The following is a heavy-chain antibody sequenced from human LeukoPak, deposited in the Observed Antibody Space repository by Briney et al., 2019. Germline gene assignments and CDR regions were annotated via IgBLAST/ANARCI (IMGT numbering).Heavy chain of an antibody. CDR3: AREDYYGGNSGLPDC. CDR1: GYTFTGYY. V-gene: IGHV1-2*02. J-gene: IGHJ4*02. CDR2: INPNSGGT. D-gene: IGHD4-23*01. Sequence: ASVKVSCKASGYTFTGYYMHWVRQAPGQGLEWMGWINPNSGGTNYAQKFQGRVTMTRDTSISTAYMELSRLRSDDTAVYYCAREDYYGGNSGLPDCWGQGTLVTVSS.